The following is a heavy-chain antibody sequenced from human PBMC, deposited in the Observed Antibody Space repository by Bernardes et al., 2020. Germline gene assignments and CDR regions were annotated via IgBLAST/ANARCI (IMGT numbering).Heavy chain of an antibody. CDR3: ARDWKAAHRGYYYYYGMDV. V-gene: IGHV3-48*01. CDR2: ISDSSSII. Sequence: GGSLRLSCAASGFAFSSYSMNWVRQAPGKGLEWVSYISDSSSIIYYADSVKGRFTISRDNAKNSLYLQMNSLRAEDTAVYYCARDWKAAHRGYYYYYGMDVWGQGTTVTVSS. CDR1: GFAFSSYS. D-gene: IGHD1-1*01. J-gene: IGHJ6*02.